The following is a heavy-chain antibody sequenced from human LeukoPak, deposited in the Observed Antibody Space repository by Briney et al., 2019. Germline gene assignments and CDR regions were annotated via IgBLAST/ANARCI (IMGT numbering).Heavy chain of an antibody. V-gene: IGHV3-33*06. J-gene: IGHJ4*02. CDR3: AKTYYYDSSGYSHYLAYDY. Sequence: GGSLRLSCAASGFTFSTYGMHWVRQAPGKGLEWVALIWYDGSNKFYADSVKGRFTISRDNSKNTLYLQMNSLRAEDTATYYCAKTYYYDSSGYSHYLAYDYWGQGTLVTVSS. CDR1: GFTFSTYG. CDR2: IWYDGSNK. D-gene: IGHD3-22*01.